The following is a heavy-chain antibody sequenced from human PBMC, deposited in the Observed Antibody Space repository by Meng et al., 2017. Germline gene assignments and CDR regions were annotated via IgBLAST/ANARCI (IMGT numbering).Heavy chain of an antibody. Sequence: QGLRLEHGGCCSQPRRSVRLSCAASGFTFSRYTMHWVRQAPGKGLEWVAVISYVGSNKYSADTVKGRFTISSDNSKNTLYLQMNSLRSEYTAVYYCARSSGYLDYWGQGTLVTVSS. CDR2: ISYVGSNK. D-gene: IGHD6-19*01. J-gene: IGHJ4*02. CDR1: GFTFSRYT. CDR3: ARSSGYLDY. V-gene: IGHV3-30*01.